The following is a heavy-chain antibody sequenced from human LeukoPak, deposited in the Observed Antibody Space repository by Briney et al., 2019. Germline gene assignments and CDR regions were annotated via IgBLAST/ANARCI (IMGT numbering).Heavy chain of an antibody. CDR2: INPNSGST. CDR3: AREYYYDSSGYYRGSNAFDI. D-gene: IGHD3-22*01. V-gene: IGHV1-2*06. J-gene: IGHJ3*02. Sequence: ASVKVSCKASGYTFTRYYMHWVRQAPGQGLEWMGRINPNSGSTNYAQKFQGRVTMTRDTSISTAYMELSRLRSDDTAVYYCAREYYYDSSGYYRGSNAFDIWGQGTMVTVSS. CDR1: GYTFTRYY.